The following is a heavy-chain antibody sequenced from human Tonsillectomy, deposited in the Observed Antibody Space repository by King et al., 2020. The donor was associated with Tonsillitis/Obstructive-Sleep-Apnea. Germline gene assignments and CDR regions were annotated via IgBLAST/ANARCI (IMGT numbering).Heavy chain of an antibody. J-gene: IGHJ6*02. V-gene: IGHV4-59*01. CDR1: GGSLSTYY. Sequence: VQLQESGPGLVKPSETLSLTCTVSGGSLSTYYWTWIRQSPGKGLEWIGYIYYSGSTNYNPSLQSRLTISVDTSKNRFSLKLSSVTAADTAEYYCARSRTPFDYHYGMDVWGQGTTVTVSS. CDR2: IYYSGST. CDR3: ARSRTPFDYHYGMDV. D-gene: IGHD2/OR15-2a*01.